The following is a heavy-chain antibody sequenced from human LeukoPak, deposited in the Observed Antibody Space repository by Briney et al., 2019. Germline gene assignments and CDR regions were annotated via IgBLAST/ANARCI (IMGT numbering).Heavy chain of an antibody. CDR2: IIPIFGTA. J-gene: IGHJ4*02. D-gene: IGHD2/OR15-2a*01. CDR1: GGTFTSYA. V-gene: IGHV1-69*13. CDR3: ARGNRGRLDY. Sequence: SVKVSCKAAGGTFTSYAISWVRQAPGQGLEWMGGIIPIFGTANYAQKFQGRVTITADESTSTAYMELSSLRSEDTAVYYCARGNRGRLDYWGQGTLVTVSS.